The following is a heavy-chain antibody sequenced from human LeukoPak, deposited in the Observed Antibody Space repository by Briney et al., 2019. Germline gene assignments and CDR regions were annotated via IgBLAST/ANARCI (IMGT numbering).Heavy chain of an antibody. CDR2: ISYDGSNE. Sequence: GGSLRLSCAASGFTFSTYAMHWVRQAPGKGLEWVAVISYDGSNEYYADSVKGRFTISRDNSKNMLYLQMNSLRAEDTAVYYCAREVAGPLDAFDIWGQGTMVTISS. CDR3: AREVAGPLDAFDI. J-gene: IGHJ3*02. V-gene: IGHV3-30-3*01. CDR1: GFTFSTYA.